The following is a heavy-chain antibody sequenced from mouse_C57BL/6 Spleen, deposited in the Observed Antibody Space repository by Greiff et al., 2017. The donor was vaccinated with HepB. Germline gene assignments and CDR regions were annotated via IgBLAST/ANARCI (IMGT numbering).Heavy chain of an antibody. Sequence: EVKLVESGGGLVKPGGSLKLSCAASGFTFSDYGMHWVRQAPEKGLEWVAYISSGSSTIYYADTVKGRFTISRDNATNTLFVQMTSLRSEDTAMYDCARAITTVVAPCAYWGQGTLVTVSA. D-gene: IGHD1-1*01. V-gene: IGHV5-17*01. CDR2: ISSGSSTI. CDR3: ARAITTVVAPCAY. CDR1: GFTFSDYG. J-gene: IGHJ3*01.